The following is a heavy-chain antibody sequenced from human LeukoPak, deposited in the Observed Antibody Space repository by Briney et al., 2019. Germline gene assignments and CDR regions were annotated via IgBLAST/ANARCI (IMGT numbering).Heavy chain of an antibody. V-gene: IGHV3-30-3*01. J-gene: IGHJ4*02. D-gene: IGHD6-19*01. CDR3: ARRAVAGPFDY. Sequence: GGSLRLSCAASGFTFSSYAIHWVRQAPGKGLEWVTLISYDGSNKYYADSVKGRFTISRDNSKNTLYLQMNSLRVEDTAVYYCARRAVAGPFDYWGQGTLVTVSS. CDR2: ISYDGSNK. CDR1: GFTFSSYA.